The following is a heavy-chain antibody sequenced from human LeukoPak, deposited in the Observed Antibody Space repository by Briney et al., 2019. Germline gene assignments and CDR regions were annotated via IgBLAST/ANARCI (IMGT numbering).Heavy chain of an antibody. V-gene: IGHV4-31*03. Sequence: SQTLSLTCTVSGGSISSGGYYWSWIRQHPGKGLEWIGYIYYSGSTYYNPSLKSRVTISVDTSKNQFSLKLSSVTAADTAVYYCARGGDDFWSGYYSNWGQGTLVTVSS. J-gene: IGHJ4*02. CDR3: ARGGDDFWSGYYSN. D-gene: IGHD3-3*01. CDR2: IYYSGST. CDR1: GGSISSGGYY.